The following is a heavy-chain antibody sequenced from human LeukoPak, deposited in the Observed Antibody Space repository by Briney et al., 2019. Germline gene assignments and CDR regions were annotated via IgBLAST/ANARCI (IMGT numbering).Heavy chain of an antibody. V-gene: IGHV3-21*01. D-gene: IGHD3-3*01. CDR1: GFTFSSYS. CDR3: ARDDYDFWSGYYTQY. CDR2: ISSSSSYI. Sequence: GGSLRLSCAASGFTFSSYSMTWVRQAPGKGLEWVSSISSSSSYIYYADSVKGRFTISRDNAKNSLYLQMNSLRAEDTAVYYCARDDYDFWSGYYTQYWGQGTLVTVSS. J-gene: IGHJ4*02.